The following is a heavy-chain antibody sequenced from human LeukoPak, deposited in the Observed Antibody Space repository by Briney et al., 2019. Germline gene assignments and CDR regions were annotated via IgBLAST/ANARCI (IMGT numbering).Heavy chain of an antibody. V-gene: IGHV4-31*03. CDR3: ARVVTSSLYFFDY. CDR2: IYHSGRT. J-gene: IGHJ4*02. CDR1: GGSISSEGFY. D-gene: IGHD2-21*02. Sequence: PSETLSLTCSVSGGSISSEGFYWSWIRQHPGKGREGIAYIYHSGRTYYNPSLKSRLTISVDTSKNQFSMSLKSVTAADTAVYYCARVVTSSLYFFDYWGQGTLLSVSS.